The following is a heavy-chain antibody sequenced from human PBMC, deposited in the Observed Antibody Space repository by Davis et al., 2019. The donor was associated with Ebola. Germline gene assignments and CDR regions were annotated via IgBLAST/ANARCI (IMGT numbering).Heavy chain of an antibody. D-gene: IGHD1-26*01. Sequence: MPSETLSLTCTVSGGSVSSRSYYWGWLRQPPGKGLEWVGSFSYGDNTHYYNPSLRSRVTISVDTSRNQFSLKLSSATAADTAVYYCARPWYSGTYYDAYDIWGQGTMVAVS. V-gene: IGHV4-39*01. CDR1: GGSVSSRSYY. CDR3: ARPWYSGTYYDAYDI. J-gene: IGHJ3*02. CDR2: FSYGDNTH.